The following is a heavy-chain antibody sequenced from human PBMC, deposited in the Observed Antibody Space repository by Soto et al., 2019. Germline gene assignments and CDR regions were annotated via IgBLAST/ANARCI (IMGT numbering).Heavy chain of an antibody. CDR1: DGSISRSTFY. CDR3: ARGRYYGSGRLYYFDY. J-gene: IGHJ4*02. V-gene: IGHV4-39*02. Sequence: SETLSLTCTVSDGSISRSTFYWGWIRQPPGKGLEWIGSVHYTGSTYYNPSLKSRVTISVDSSKNHLSLKLSSVTAADTAVYYCARGRYYGSGRLYYFDYWGQGTLVTVSS. CDR2: VHYTGST. D-gene: IGHD3-10*01.